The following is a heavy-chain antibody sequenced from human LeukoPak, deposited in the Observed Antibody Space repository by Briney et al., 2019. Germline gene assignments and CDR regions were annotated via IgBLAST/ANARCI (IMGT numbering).Heavy chain of an antibody. Sequence: PGGSLRLSCAASGFTFSSYSMNWVRQAPGKGLEWVSSISSSSSYIYYADSVKGRFTISRDNAKNSLYLQMNSLRAEDTAVYYCARDTYYYDSSGYSNWFDPWGQGTLVTVSS. J-gene: IGHJ5*02. CDR2: ISSSSSYI. V-gene: IGHV3-21*01. D-gene: IGHD3-22*01. CDR1: GFTFSSYS. CDR3: ARDTYYYDSSGYSNWFDP.